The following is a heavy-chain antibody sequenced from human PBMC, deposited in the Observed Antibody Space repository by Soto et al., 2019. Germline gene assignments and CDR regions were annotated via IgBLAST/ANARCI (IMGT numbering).Heavy chain of an antibody. CDR2: ISGSSGRT. V-gene: IGHV1-18*01. D-gene: IGHD3-10*01. Sequence: QVQLEQSGAEVKKPGASVKVSCKTSGYTFTNYGVSWVRQAPGQGLEWMAWISGSSGRTYYAQNFQGRLTGTTDTSTDTASMELRSLRSDDSAIYYCARGNYFGSGTFDFWGQGTPVTVSS. CDR1: GYTFTNYG. CDR3: ARGNYFGSGTFDF. J-gene: IGHJ4*02.